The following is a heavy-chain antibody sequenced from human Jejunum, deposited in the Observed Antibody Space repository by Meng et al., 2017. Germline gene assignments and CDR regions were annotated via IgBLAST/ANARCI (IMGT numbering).Heavy chain of an antibody. J-gene: IGHJ6*02. Sequence: GGSLRLSCAASGFTLRNYDINWVRQAPGKGLEWISFISSRDTTYYADSVKGRFTISRDNDKNSLYLQMNNLRAEDTAVYYCARYYYDSSAYYEGYYYSGMDFWGQGTTVTVSS. CDR1: GFTLRNYD. V-gene: IGHV3-69-1*02. D-gene: IGHD3-22*01. CDR3: ARYYYDSSAYYEGYYYSGMDF. CDR2: ISSRDTT.